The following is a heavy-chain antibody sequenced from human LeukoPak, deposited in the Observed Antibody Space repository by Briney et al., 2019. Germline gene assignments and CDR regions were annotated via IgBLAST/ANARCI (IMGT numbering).Heavy chain of an antibody. J-gene: IGHJ4*02. D-gene: IGHD6-19*01. Sequence: SETLSLTCTVSGGSTSKYYWSWIRQPPGKGLEWIGYIYYNGATNYNPSLKSRVTMSIDTSKNQFSLKLSSVTAADTAVYYCASNPGSGWIDYWGQGTLVTVSS. CDR1: GGSTSKYY. CDR3: ASNPGSGWIDY. CDR2: IYYNGAT. V-gene: IGHV4-59*08.